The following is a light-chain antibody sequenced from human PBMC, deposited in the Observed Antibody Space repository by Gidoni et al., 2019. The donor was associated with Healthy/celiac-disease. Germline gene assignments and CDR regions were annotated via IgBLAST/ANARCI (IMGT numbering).Light chain of an antibody. CDR2: GAS. CDR3: QQYGSSLSWT. CDR1: QSVSSSY. V-gene: IGKV3-20*01. Sequence: IVLTQSPGTLSLSPGERATLSCRASQSVSSSYLAWYQQKPGQAPRLLIYGASSSATGIPDRFSGSWSGTDFTLTIIILEPEDFAVYYCQQYGSSLSWTFGQGTKVEIK. J-gene: IGKJ1*01.